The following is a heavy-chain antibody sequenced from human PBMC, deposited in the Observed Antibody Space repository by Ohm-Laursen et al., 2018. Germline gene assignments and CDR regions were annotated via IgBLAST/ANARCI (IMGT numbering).Heavy chain of an antibody. J-gene: IGHJ4*02. Sequence: RSLRLSCAAFGFTFGSYGMHWVRQAPGKGLEWVAVIWYDGSNKYYADSVKGRFTISRDNSKNTLYLQMNSLRAEDTAVYYCAKDQVSRGYSYGFDYWGQGTLVTVSS. CDR1: GFTFGSYG. CDR3: AKDQVSRGYSYGFDY. CDR2: IWYDGSNK. D-gene: IGHD5-18*01. V-gene: IGHV3-33*06.